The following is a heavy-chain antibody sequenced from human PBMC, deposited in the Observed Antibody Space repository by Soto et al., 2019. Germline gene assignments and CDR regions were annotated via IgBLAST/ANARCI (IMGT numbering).Heavy chain of an antibody. CDR2: ISGGSDRT. CDR1: GFTIRNYA. J-gene: IGHJ3*01. CDR3: EGSWT. V-gene: IGHV3-23*04. D-gene: IGHD5-12*01. Sequence: EVQVVESGGDLVQPGGSLRLSCAASGFTIRNYAMSWVRQAPGKALEWVSGISGGSDRTYYADSVKGRFTIFKDNSKHPLYLQISSLRVEDTAVYHCEGSWTWGQGTMVTVSS.